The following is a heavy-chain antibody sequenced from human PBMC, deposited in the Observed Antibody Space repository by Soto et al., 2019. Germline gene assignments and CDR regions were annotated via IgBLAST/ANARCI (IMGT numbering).Heavy chain of an antibody. J-gene: IGHJ4*02. V-gene: IGHV4-30-2*01. CDR3: ALSVTTNWAAFDY. CDR1: GGSISSGGYS. CDR2: IYHSGST. D-gene: IGHD4-17*01. Sequence: QLQLQESGSGLVKPSQTLSLTCAVSGGSISSGGYSWSWIRQPPGKGLEWIGYIYHSGSTYYNPSLKSRVXXSXDXXKNQFSLKLSSVTAADTAVYYCALSVTTNWAAFDYWGQGTLVTVSS.